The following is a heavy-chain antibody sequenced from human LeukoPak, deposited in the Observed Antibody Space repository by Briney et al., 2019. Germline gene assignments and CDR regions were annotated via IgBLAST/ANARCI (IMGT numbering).Heavy chain of an antibody. J-gene: IGHJ4*02. Sequence: KPSETLSLTCTVSGGSISSYYWSWIRQPPGKGLEWIGYIYYSGSTNYNPSLKSRVTISVDTSKNQFSLKLSSVTAADTAVYYCARFRDGHNAYYFDYWGQGTLVTVSS. CDR3: ARFRDGHNAYYFDY. V-gene: IGHV4-59*08. D-gene: IGHD5-24*01. CDR2: IYYSGST. CDR1: GGSISSYY.